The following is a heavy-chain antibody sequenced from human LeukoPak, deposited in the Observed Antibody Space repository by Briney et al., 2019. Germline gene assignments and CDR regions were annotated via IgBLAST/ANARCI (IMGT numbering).Heavy chain of an antibody. CDR3: ARGVGSGNPLHPRYREYYFDY. Sequence: ASVKVSCKVSGYTLTELSMHWVRQAPGKGLEWMGGFDPEDGETIYAQKFQGRVTMTEDTSTDTAYMELSSLRSEDTAVYYCARGVGSGNPLHPRYREYYFDYWGQGTLVTVSS. D-gene: IGHD3-10*01. CDR2: FDPEDGET. J-gene: IGHJ4*02. V-gene: IGHV1-24*01. CDR1: GYTLTELS.